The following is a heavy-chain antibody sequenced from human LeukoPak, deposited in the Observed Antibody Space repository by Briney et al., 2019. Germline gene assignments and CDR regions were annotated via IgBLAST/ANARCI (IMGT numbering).Heavy chain of an antibody. V-gene: IGHV4-59*01. Sequence: LSXTCTVSGXSXSSYYWSWIRQPPGKGLEWIGYIYYSGSTNYNPSLKSRVTISVDTSMNQFSLKLSSVTAADTAVYYCARDQGFAAFDIWGQGTMVTVSS. J-gene: IGHJ3*02. CDR2: IYYSGST. CDR3: ARDQGFAAFDI. CDR1: GXSXSSYY.